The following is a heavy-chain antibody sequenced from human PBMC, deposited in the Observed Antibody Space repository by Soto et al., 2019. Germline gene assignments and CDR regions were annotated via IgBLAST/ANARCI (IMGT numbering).Heavy chain of an antibody. D-gene: IGHD1-26*01. J-gene: IGHJ3*02. V-gene: IGHV3-7*03. CDR3: ARGGGGSYYAFDI. Sequence: GGSLRLSCAASGFTFSSYWMSWVRQAPGKGLEWVANIKQDGSEKYYVDSVKGRLTISRDNAKNSLYLQMNSLRAEDPDVYSWARGGGGSYYAFDIWGQGTMVTVSS. CDR1: GFTFSSYW. CDR2: IKQDGSEK.